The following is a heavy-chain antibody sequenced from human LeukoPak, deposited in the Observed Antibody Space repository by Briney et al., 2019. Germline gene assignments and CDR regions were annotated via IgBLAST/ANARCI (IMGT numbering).Heavy chain of an antibody. Sequence: SETLSLTCAVSGGSISSGGYSWSWIRQPPGTGLEWIGYIYHSGSTYYNPSLKSRVTISVDRSKNQFSLKLSSVTAADTAVYYCARGIAVAGHFDYWGQGTLVTVSS. J-gene: IGHJ4*02. CDR2: IYHSGST. V-gene: IGHV4-30-2*01. D-gene: IGHD6-19*01. CDR1: GGSISSGGYS. CDR3: ARGIAVAGHFDY.